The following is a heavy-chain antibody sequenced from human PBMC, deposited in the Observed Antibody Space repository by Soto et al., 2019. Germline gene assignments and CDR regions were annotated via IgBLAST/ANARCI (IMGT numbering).Heavy chain of an antibody. CDR3: AKLLAPYMDV. CDR1: GFTFSSYA. CDR2: ISGSGGST. J-gene: IGHJ6*03. V-gene: IGHV3-23*01. Sequence: PGGSLRLSCAASGFTFSSYAMNWVRQAPGKGLEWVSAISGSGGSTYYADSVKGRFTISRDNSKNTLYLQMSSLRAEDTAVYYCAKLLAPYMDVWGKGTTVTVSS.